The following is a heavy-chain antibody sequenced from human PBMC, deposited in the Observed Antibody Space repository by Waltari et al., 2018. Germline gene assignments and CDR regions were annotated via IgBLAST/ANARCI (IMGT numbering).Heavy chain of an antibody. V-gene: IGHV1-69-2*01. CDR1: GYTFTDYY. J-gene: IGHJ5*02. CDR2: VGPKDGET. Sequence: EVQLLQSGAEVKKPGATVKISCQSSGYTFTDYYIHWVKQTPGKGLEWMGRVGPKDGETIYAEKFQDRVTISADTSTDTVYMIMNGLRFDDTALYFCSRSGSDDWFDPRGRGTPVTVVS. CDR3: SRSGSDDWFDP. D-gene: IGHD2-15*01.